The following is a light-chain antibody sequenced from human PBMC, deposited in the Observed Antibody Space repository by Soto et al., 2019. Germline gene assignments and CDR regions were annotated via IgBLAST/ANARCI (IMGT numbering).Light chain of an antibody. V-gene: IGKV1-33*01. J-gene: IGKJ4*01. CDR2: DAS. CDR1: QDIKNY. CDR3: QQYDNLPLT. Sequence: DIPMTQSPSSLSASVGDRVTITCQASQDIKNYLNWYQQKSGKAPKLLIYDASDLETGVPSRFNGSGSGTDFTFTINSLQPEDIATYYCQQYDNLPLTFGGGTKVEIK.